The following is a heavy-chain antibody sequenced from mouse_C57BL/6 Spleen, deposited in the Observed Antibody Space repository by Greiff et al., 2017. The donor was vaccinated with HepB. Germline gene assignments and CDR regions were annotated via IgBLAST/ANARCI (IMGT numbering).Heavy chain of an antibody. CDR2: IRNKANGYTT. J-gene: IGHJ1*03. V-gene: IGHV7-3*01. D-gene: IGHD1-1*01. CDR1: GFTFTDYY. CDR3: ARFRSRYFDV. Sequence: EVNLVESGGGLVQPGGSLSLSCAASGFTFTDYYMSWVRQPPGKALEWLGFIRNKANGYTTEYSASVKGRFTISRDNSQSILYLQMNALRAEDSATYYCARFRSRYFDVWGTGTTVTVSS.